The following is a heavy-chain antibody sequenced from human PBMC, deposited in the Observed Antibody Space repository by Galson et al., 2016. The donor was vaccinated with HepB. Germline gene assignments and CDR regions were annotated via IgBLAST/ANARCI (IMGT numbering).Heavy chain of an antibody. Sequence: SLRLSCAASGFTFATYGMHWVRQAPGKGLEWVSTIWNDGSHESYADSVKGRFIISRDNSKNMLYLRMSSLRVGDTAVYYCVRSDSGSYTDWGQGAQVIVPS. CDR3: VRSDSGSYTD. V-gene: IGHV3-33*01. CDR2: IWNDGSHE. J-gene: IGHJ4*02. D-gene: IGHD1-26*01. CDR1: GFTFATYG.